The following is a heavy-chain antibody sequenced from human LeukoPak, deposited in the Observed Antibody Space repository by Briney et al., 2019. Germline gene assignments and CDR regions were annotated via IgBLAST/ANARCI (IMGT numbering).Heavy chain of an antibody. CDR2: IYSGGST. V-gene: IGHV3-66*01. CDR1: GFTVSSNY. D-gene: IGHD3-16*02. J-gene: IGHJ4*02. CDR3: ARAGTRVIGPNDY. Sequence: GGSLRLSCAASGFTVSSNYMSWVRQAPGKGLEWVSVIYSGGSTYYADSVKGRFTISRGNSKNTLYLQMNSLRAEDTAVYYCARAGTRVIGPNDYWGQGTLVTVSS.